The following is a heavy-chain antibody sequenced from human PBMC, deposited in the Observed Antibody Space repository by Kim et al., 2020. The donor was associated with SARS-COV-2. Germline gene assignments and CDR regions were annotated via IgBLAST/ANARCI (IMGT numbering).Heavy chain of an antibody. CDR2: ISSDGSLK. J-gene: IGHJ3*01. Sequence: GGSLRLSCAASGFTFSSHSMLWVRQAPGKGLECVTLISSDGSLKFYLDSVKGRFTISRDNSKNTLYLQLNSLSAEDTAVYYCARERIGGHGAFDVWGQG. CDR3: ARERIGGHGAFDV. CDR1: GFTFSSHS. V-gene: IGHV3-30*04.